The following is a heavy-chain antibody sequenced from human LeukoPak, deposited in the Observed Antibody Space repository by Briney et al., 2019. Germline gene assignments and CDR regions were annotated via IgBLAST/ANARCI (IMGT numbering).Heavy chain of an antibody. CDR3: ARDKIVGATHFAY. V-gene: IGHV3-7*01. CDR1: GFTFSSYE. Sequence: PGGSLRLSCAASGFTFSSYERNWVRRAPGKGLEWVANIKQDGSEKYYVDSVKGRFTISRDNAKNSVYLQMHSLRAEDTAVYYCARDKIVGATHFAYWGQGTLVTVSS. J-gene: IGHJ4*02. D-gene: IGHD1-26*01. CDR2: IKQDGSEK.